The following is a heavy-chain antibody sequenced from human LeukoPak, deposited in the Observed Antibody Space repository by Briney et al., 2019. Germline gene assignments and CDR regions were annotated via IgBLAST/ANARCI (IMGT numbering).Heavy chain of an antibody. V-gene: IGHV4-34*01. CDR2: INHSGST. J-gene: IGHJ6*02. CDR1: GGSFSGYY. CDR3: ARVYYYGMDV. Sequence: SETLSLTCAVYGGSFSGYYWGWIRQPPGKGLEWIGEINHSGSTNYNPSLKSRVTISVDTSKNQFSLKLSSVTAADTAVYYCARVYYYGMDVWGQGTTVTVSS.